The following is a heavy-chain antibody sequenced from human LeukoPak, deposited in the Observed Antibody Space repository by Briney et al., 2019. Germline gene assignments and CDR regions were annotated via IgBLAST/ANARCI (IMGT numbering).Heavy chain of an antibody. Sequence: SVKVSCKASGGTFSSYAISWVRQAPGQGLEWMGGIIPIFGTANYAQRFQGRVTITADESTSTAYMELSSLRSEDTAVYYCASSKDSSGLSVGAFDIWGQGTMVTVSS. J-gene: IGHJ3*02. D-gene: IGHD6-19*01. CDR1: GGTFSSYA. V-gene: IGHV1-69*01. CDR3: ASSKDSSGLSVGAFDI. CDR2: IIPIFGTA.